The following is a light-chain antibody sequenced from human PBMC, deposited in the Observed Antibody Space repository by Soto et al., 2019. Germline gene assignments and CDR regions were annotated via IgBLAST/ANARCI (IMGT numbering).Light chain of an antibody. CDR3: GTWDSSLGV. CDR2: ENN. J-gene: IGLJ1*01. V-gene: IGLV1-51*02. CDR1: SSNIGNNY. Sequence: QSVLTQPPSVSAAPGQKVTISCSGSSSNIGNNYVSWYQQLPGTAPKLLIYENNKRPSGIPDRISGSKSGTSATLGITGLQTGDEADYYCGTWDSSLGVFGTGTKATVL.